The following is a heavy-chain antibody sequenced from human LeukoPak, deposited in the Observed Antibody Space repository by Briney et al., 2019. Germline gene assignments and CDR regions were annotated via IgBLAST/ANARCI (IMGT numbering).Heavy chain of an antibody. CDR2: ISAYNGNT. CDR1: VYTFTSYG. CDR3: ARAVYDILTGYGY. D-gene: IGHD3-9*01. Sequence: VASVNVSCKASVYTFTSYGISWVRQAPGQGGGWMGWISAYNGNTNYAQKLQGRVTMTTDTSTSTAYMELRSLRSDDTAVYYCARAVYDILTGYGYWGQGTLVTVSS. J-gene: IGHJ4*02. V-gene: IGHV1-18*01.